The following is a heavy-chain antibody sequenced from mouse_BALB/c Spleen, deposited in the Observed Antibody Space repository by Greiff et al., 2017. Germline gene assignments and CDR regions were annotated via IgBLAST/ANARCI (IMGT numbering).Heavy chain of an antibody. D-gene: IGHD2-4*01. J-gene: IGHJ3*01. CDR1: GFSLTSYG. Sequence: VKLVESGPGLVAPSQSLSITCTVSGFSLTSYGVHWVRQPPGKGLEWLGVIWAGGSTNYNSALMSRLSISKDNSKSQVFLKMNSLQTDDTAMYYCARDRMITTGGWFAYWGQGTLVTVSA. CDR2: IWAGGST. CDR3: ARDRMITTGGWFAY. V-gene: IGHV2-9*02.